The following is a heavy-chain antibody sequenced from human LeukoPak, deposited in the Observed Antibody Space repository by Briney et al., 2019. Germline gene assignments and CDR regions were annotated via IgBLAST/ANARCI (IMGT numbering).Heavy chain of an antibody. V-gene: IGHV4-59*01. Sequence: PSETLSLTCTVSGGSISSYYWSWIRQPPGKGLEWIGYIYYSGSTNYNPSLKSRVTISVDTSKNQFSLRLGSVTAADTAVYFCARFGSYSFDSWGQGSLVTVSS. J-gene: IGHJ4*02. CDR2: IYYSGST. CDR3: ARFGSYSFDS. CDR1: GGSISSYY. D-gene: IGHD3-10*01.